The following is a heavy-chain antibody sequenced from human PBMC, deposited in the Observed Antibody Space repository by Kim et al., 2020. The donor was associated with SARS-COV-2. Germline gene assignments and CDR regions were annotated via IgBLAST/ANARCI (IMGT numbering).Heavy chain of an antibody. CDR3: AKARVRRVIGPYWFDP. Sequence: GGSLRLSCAASGFTFSSYGMHWVRQAPGKGLEWVSFITYDGSNKYYADSVKGRFTISRDNSKNTLYLQMNSLRAEDTAVYYCAKARVRRVIGPYWFDPWGQGTLVTVSS. D-gene: IGHD3-10*01. CDR2: ITYDGSNK. J-gene: IGHJ5*02. V-gene: IGHV3-30*18. CDR1: GFTFSSYG.